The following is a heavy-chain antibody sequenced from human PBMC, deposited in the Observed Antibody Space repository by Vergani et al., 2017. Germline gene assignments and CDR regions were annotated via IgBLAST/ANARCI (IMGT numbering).Heavy chain of an antibody. CDR1: GFSFRNAW. D-gene: IGHD2-21*01. CDR2: IKSTFDRVTT. J-gene: IGHJ6*02. V-gene: IGHV3-15*01. CDR3: TTDPRYCGDGYCYWLRDHHCYGMDV. Sequence: EVQLVESGGGIVKPGGSLRLSCVASGFSFRNAWMNWVRRTPGKGLEWVGRIKSTFDRVTTDYAAAVKGRFTISRDDSKNTLFLQMNGLKTEDIGVYYCTTDPRYCGDGYCYWLRDHHCYGMDVWGQGTTVTVSS.